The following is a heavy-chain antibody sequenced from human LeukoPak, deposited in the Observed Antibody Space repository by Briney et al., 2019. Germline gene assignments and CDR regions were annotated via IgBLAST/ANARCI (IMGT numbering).Heavy chain of an antibody. J-gene: IGHJ4*02. CDR1: GGTFSSYA. CDR2: IIPIFGTA. CDR3: ARLPTYGDYPAGY. V-gene: IGHV1-69*13. D-gene: IGHD4-17*01. Sequence: ASVKVSCKASGGTFSSYAISWVRQAPGQGLEWMGGIIPIFGTANYAQKFQGRVTITADVSTSTAYMELSSLRSEDTAVYYCARLPTYGDYPAGYWGQGTLVTVSS.